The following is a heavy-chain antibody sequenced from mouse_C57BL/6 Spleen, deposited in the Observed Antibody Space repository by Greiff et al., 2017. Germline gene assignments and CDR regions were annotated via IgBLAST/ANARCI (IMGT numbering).Heavy chain of an antibody. Sequence: EVQLQESGPGLVKPSQSLSLTCSVTGYSITSGYYWNWIRQFPGNKLEWMGYISYDGSNNYNPSLKNRISITRDPSKNQFFLKLNSVTTEDTATYYCARGVYCDFWAQGPTLTLPS. J-gene: IGHJ2*01. V-gene: IGHV3-6*01. CDR3: ARGVYCDF. CDR1: GYSITSGYY. CDR2: ISYDGSN.